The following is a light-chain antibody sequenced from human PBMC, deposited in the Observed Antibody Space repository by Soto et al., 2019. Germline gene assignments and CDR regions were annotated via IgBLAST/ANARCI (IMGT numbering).Light chain of an antibody. J-gene: IGKJ5*01. V-gene: IGKV1-5*03. CDR2: KAY. CDR3: QQHSSYSPIT. Sequence: DMRMPPSSSTGSAAVGERLSMACPASQSINNWLAWYQKKPGRAHKLLVYKAYVLETVAPPRFSGTGSGTEFTLTINGLQPDDFATSYCQQHSSYSPITVGKGTRLEIK. CDR1: QSINNW.